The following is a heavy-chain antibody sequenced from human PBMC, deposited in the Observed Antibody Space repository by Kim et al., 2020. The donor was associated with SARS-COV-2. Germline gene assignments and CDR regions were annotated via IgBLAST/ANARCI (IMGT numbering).Heavy chain of an antibody. J-gene: IGHJ3*02. V-gene: IGHV3-30*18. CDR2: ISYDGSNK. CDR1: GFTFSSYG. D-gene: IGHD6-13*01. Sequence: GGSLRLSCAASGFTFSSYGMHWVRQAPGKGLEWVAVISYDGSNKYYADSVKGRFTISRDNSKNTLYLQMNSLRAEDTAVYYCAKEAPLFGQQLVRDPGADAFDIWGQGTMVTVSS. CDR3: AKEAPLFGQQLVRDPGADAFDI.